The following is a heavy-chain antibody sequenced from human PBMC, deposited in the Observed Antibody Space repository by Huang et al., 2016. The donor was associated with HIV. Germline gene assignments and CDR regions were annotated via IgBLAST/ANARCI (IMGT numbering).Heavy chain of an antibody. V-gene: IGHV3-7*03. CDR1: TFRLGAYG. D-gene: IGHD1-7*01. CDR2: IRKDESEK. Sequence: VESGGRLVQPGGSIGLSCVGSTFRLGAYGMCWVRQQPGRGVEWVGNIRKDESEKYYVNSVKGRFNISRDNAKKVVFLEMNHVRVEDTATYFCATKTAGMDIWGQGTTVTVS. J-gene: IGHJ6*02. CDR3: ATKTAGMDI.